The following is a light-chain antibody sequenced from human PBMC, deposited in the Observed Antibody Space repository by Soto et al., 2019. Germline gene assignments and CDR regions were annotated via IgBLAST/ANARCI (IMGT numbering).Light chain of an antibody. CDR3: QQYVTSPDT. V-gene: IGKV3-20*01. J-gene: IGKJ4*01. CDR2: GAS. CDR1: QSVSSS. Sequence: EIVLTQSPGTLSLSPGERATLSCRASQSVSSSLAWYQQEPGQAPRLLIYGASSRATGIPDRFSGSGSGTDFTLTINRLEPEDFAVYFCQQYVTSPDTFGGGTKVEIK.